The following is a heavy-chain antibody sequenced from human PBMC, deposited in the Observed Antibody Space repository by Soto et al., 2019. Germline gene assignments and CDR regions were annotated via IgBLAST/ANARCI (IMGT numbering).Heavy chain of an antibody. Sequence: PRLSCAASGFTFSSYSMNWVRQAPGKGLEWVSSISSSSSYIYYADSVKGRFTISRDNAKNSLYLQMNSLRAEDTAVYYCARGLCGGDCYSADYWGQGTLVTVSS. V-gene: IGHV3-21*01. CDR1: GFTFSSYS. J-gene: IGHJ4*02. CDR3: ARGLCGGDCYSADY. D-gene: IGHD2-21*02. CDR2: ISSSSSYI.